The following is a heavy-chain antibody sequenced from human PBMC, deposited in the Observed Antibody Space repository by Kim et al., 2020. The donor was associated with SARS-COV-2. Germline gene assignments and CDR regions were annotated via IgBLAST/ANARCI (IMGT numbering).Heavy chain of an antibody. D-gene: IGHD4-17*01. J-gene: IGHJ6*02. CDR2: ISSSSSTI. CDR1: GFTFSSYS. Sequence: GGSLRLSCAASGFTFSSYSMNWVRHAPGKGLEWVSYISSSSSTIYYADSVKGRFTISRDNAKNSLYLQMNSLRDEDTAVYYCARALEFTVTYYYYYGMDVWGQGTTVTVSS. V-gene: IGHV3-48*02. CDR3: ARALEFTVTYYYYYGMDV.